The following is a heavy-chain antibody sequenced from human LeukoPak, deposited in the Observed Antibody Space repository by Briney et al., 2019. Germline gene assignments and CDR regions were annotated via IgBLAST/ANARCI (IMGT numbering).Heavy chain of an antibody. CDR1: GLTISDAW. Sequence: GGSLRLSCAASGLTISDAWMSWVREAPGKGLEWGCRIKNKGGGDTTHYAAPVKGRFTISRDNAKNSLYLQMSSLRVEDTAVYYCARDHYYDTSGYIDYWGQGSLVTVSS. V-gene: IGHV3-15*01. J-gene: IGHJ4*02. CDR3: ARDHYYDTSGYIDY. D-gene: IGHD3-22*01. CDR2: IKNKGGGDTT.